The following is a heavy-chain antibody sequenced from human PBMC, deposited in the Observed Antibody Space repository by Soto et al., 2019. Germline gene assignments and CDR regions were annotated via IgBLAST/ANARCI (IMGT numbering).Heavy chain of an antibody. CDR3: ATETSTWGC. J-gene: IGHJ4*02. CDR1: GFALSNYW. Sequence: EVQLVESGGGLVQPGESLRLSCVASGFALSNYWINWVRQAPGKGLEWVANIKQDGSEKNYVDSVKGRFTISRDNARNSLYLQMYGLRAEDTAAYYCATETSTWGCWGQGTLVTVSS. V-gene: IGHV3-7*05. CDR2: IKQDGSEK. D-gene: IGHD7-27*01.